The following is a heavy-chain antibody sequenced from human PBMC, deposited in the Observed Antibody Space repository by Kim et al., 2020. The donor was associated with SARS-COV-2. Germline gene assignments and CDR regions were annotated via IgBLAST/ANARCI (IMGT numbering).Heavy chain of an antibody. CDR2: ISYDGSNK. Sequence: GGSLRLSCAASGFTFSSYAMHWVRQAPGKGLEWVAVISYDGSNKYYADSVKGRFTISRDNSKNTLYLQMNSLRAEDTAVYYCARGSPETSYYFDYWGQGT. J-gene: IGHJ4*02. V-gene: IGHV3-30-3*01. CDR3: ARGSPETSYYFDY. D-gene: IGHD6-6*01. CDR1: GFTFSSYA.